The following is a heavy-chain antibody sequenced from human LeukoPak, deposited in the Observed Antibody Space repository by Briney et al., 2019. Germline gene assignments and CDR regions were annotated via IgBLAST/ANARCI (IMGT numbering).Heavy chain of an antibody. CDR3: ARDGGGTVFGAVLNDAFDM. D-gene: IGHD3-3*01. J-gene: IGHJ3*02. V-gene: IGHV1-8*01. CDR2: MNPNRGTT. CDR1: GYTFTNYD. Sequence: ASVKVSCKASGYTFTNYDINWVRQATGQGLEWMGWMNPNRGTTGYAHKFQGRVTMTRDTSINVAYMELSSLTSEDTAVYYCARDGGGTVFGAVLNDAFDMWGQGTMLIVSS.